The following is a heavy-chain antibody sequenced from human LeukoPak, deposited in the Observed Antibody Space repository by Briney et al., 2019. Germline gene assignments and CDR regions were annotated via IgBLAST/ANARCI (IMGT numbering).Heavy chain of an antibody. D-gene: IGHD2-15*01. J-gene: IGHJ4*02. V-gene: IGHV3-23*01. CDR1: GFTFSNYA. CDR2: ISGSGSGGGT. CDR3: AKSGLNRFDY. Sequence: GGSLRLSCAASGFTFSNYAMSWVRQAPRKGLEWVSNISGSGSGGGTYYADSVKGRFTISRDNPKNTLYLQMNSLRAEDTAVYYCAKSGLNRFDYWGQGTLVTVSS.